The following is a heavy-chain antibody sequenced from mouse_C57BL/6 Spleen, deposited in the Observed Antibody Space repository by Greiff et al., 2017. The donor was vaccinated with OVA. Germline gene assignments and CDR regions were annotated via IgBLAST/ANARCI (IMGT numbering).Heavy chain of an antibody. CDR1: GFSLTSYG. D-gene: IGHD2-3*01. J-gene: IGHJ4*01. V-gene: IGHV2-5*01. Sequence: VQLQQSGPGLVQPSQSLSITCTVSGFSLTSYGVHWVRQSPGKGLEWLGVIWRGGSTDYNAAFMSRLSITKDNSKSQVFFKMNSLQADDTAIYYCAKIYDGYSYAMDYWGQGTSVTVSS. CDR2: IWRGGST. CDR3: AKIYDGYSYAMDY.